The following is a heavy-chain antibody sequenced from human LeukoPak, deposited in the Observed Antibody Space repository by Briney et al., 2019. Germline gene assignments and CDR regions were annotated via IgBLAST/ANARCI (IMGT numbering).Heavy chain of an antibody. CDR2: IYPGDSDT. J-gene: IGHJ4*02. D-gene: IGHD6-13*01. Sequence: GESLKISCKGSGYSFTSYWIGWVRQMPVKGLEWMGIIYPGDSDTRYSPSFQGQVTISADKSISTAYLQWSSLKASDTAMYYCARLGNPRSKQLVLSYFDYWGQGTLVTVSS. CDR1: GYSFTSYW. CDR3: ARLGNPRSKQLVLSYFDY. V-gene: IGHV5-51*01.